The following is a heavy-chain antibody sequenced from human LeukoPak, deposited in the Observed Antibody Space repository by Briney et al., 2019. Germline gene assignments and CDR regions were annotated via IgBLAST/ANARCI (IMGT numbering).Heavy chain of an antibody. J-gene: IGHJ6*02. CDR3: ARDAFGEPPWGDYYYGMDV. Sequence: PSETLSLTCTVSGGSISSYYWSWIRQPAGKGLEWIGRIYTGGSTNYNPSLKSRVTMSVDTSKNQFSLKLSSVTAADTAVYYCARDAFGEPPWGDYYYGMDVWGQGTTVTVSS. V-gene: IGHV4-4*07. D-gene: IGHD3-10*01. CDR2: IYTGGST. CDR1: GGSISSYY.